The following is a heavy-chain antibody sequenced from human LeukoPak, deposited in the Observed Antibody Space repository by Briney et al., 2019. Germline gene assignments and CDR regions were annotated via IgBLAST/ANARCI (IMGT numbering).Heavy chain of an antibody. D-gene: IGHD2-15*01. CDR2: LYSGGST. CDR3: AREVVSRGDAFDI. CDR1: GFTVRSNY. J-gene: IGHJ3*02. Sequence: PGGSLRLSCAASGFTVRSNYMSWVRQAPGKGLEWVSVLYSGGSTYYADSVKGRFTISRDNSKNTLYPQMNSLRAEDTAVYYCAREVVSRGDAFDIWGQGTLVTVSS. V-gene: IGHV3-53*01.